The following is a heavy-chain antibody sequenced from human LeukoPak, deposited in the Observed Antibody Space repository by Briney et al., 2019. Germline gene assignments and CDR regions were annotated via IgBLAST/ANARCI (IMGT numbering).Heavy chain of an antibody. V-gene: IGHV4-4*07. CDR3: ARVALFGSGSYYWFDP. CDR1: GGSISSHY. D-gene: IGHD3-10*01. J-gene: IGHJ5*02. Sequence: SETLSLTCTVSGGSISSHYWNWIRQPAGKGLEWIGRIYMTGSTNYNPSLKSRVTMSVDMPKNQFSLKLSSVTAADTAVYFCARVALFGSGSYYWFDPWGQGTLVTVSS. CDR2: IYMTGST.